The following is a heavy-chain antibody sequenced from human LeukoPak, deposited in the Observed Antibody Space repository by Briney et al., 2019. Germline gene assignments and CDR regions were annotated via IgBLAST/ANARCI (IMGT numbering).Heavy chain of an antibody. J-gene: IGHJ6*03. CDR1: GFAFSDHY. D-gene: IGHD6-13*01. Sequence: PGGSLRLSCAASGFAFSDHYMDWVRQAPGKGLEWVGRIRNKANRYTTEYAASVKGRFTISRDDSKSSLWLQMNGLETEDTGVYYCARVVVGQQLELAVTKRYYYYMDVWGKGTTVTVSS. CDR3: ARVVVGQQLELAVTKRYYYYMDV. CDR2: IRNKANRYTT. V-gene: IGHV3-72*01.